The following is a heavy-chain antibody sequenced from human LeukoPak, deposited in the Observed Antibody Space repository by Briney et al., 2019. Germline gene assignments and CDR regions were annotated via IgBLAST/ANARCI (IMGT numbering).Heavy chain of an antibody. CDR1: GFTFSSYS. D-gene: IGHD5-18*01. V-gene: IGHV3-21*01. CDR2: ISSSSSYI. Sequence: TGGSLRLSCAASGFTFSSYSMNWVRQALGKGLEWVSSISSSSSYIYYADSVKGRFTISRDNAKNSLYLQMNSLRAEDTAVYYCARERGYSYGPFDYWGQGTLVTVSS. CDR3: ARERGYSYGPFDY. J-gene: IGHJ4*02.